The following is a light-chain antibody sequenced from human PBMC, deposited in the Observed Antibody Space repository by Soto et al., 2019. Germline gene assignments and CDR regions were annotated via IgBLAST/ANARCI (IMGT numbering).Light chain of an antibody. CDR3: QQYGSSPLT. Sequence: EIGLTQSPGTLSLSVGERVTLSCRASPSVSSYLAWYQQTPGQAPRLLIYDTSNRATGTPDRFSGSGSGTDFTLTISRLEPEDLTVYYCQQYGSSPLTFGGGTTVEIK. V-gene: IGKV3-20*01. J-gene: IGKJ4*01. CDR2: DTS. CDR1: PSVSSY.